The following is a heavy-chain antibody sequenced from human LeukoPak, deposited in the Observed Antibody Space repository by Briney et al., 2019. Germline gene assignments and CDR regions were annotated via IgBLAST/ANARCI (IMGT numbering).Heavy chain of an antibody. Sequence: GASVKVSCKVSGYTLTELSMHWVRQAPGKGLEWMGGFDPEDGETIYAQKFQGRVTMTEDTSTDTAYMELSSLRSEDTVVYYCATGDIAAAVYAFDIWGQGTMVTVSS. J-gene: IGHJ3*02. CDR1: GYTLTELS. V-gene: IGHV1-24*01. CDR3: ATGDIAAAVYAFDI. CDR2: FDPEDGET. D-gene: IGHD6-13*01.